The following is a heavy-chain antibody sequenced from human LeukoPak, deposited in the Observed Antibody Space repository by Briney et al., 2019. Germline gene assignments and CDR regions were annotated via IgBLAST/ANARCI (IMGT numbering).Heavy chain of an antibody. CDR3: ARAYADEVNTFDY. CDR2: INASGGST. J-gene: IGHJ4*02. Sequence: GASVKVSCKASGYSFTNSALNWVRQAPGQGLEWMGIINASGGSTSYAQKFQGRLTMTRDTSTRTVYMELSSLRSEDTAVYYCARAYADEVNTFDYWGQGTLVTVSS. CDR1: GYSFTNSA. D-gene: IGHD2/OR15-2a*01. V-gene: IGHV1-46*01.